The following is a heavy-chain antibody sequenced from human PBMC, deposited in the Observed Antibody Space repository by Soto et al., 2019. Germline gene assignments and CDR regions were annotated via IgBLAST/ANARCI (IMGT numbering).Heavy chain of an antibody. CDR3: ARHHISPGWLDP. CDR1: GGSISSYY. J-gene: IGHJ5*02. Sequence: QVQLQESGPGLVKPSETLSLSCSVSGGSISSYYWSWIRQPPGKGLEWIGYIYYIGSTNYNPSLKSRVTISVDTSKNQFSLNLSSVTAADTAVYYCARHHISPGWLDPWGQGALVSDS. V-gene: IGHV4-59*01. CDR2: IYYIGST. D-gene: IGHD2-21*01.